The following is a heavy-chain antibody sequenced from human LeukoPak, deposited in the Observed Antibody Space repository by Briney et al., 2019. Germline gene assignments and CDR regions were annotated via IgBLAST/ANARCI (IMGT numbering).Heavy chain of an antibody. V-gene: IGHV1-46*01. D-gene: IGHD6-19*01. CDR2: INPSGGST. J-gene: IGHJ4*02. CDR1: GYTFTSYF. CDR3: ASTPGIAVAKPFDY. Sequence: ASVKVSCKASGYTFTSYFIHWVRQAPGQGLEWMGIINPSGGSTSYAQKFQGRVTMTRDTSTSTVYMELSSLRSEDTAVYYCASTPGIAVAKPFDYWGQGTLVTVSS.